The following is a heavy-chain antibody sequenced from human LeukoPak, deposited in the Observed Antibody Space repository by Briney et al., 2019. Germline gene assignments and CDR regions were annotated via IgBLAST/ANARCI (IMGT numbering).Heavy chain of an antibody. Sequence: PSETLSLTCTVSGGSISSYYWSWIRQPPGKGLEWIGYIYYSGSTNYNPSLKSRVTISVDTSKNQFSLKLSSVTAADTAVYYYASSLDYYGSGSYHQFDYWGQGTLVTVSS. CDR2: IYYSGST. V-gene: IGHV4-59*08. CDR3: ASSLDYYGSGSYHQFDY. D-gene: IGHD3-10*01. CDR1: GGSISSYY. J-gene: IGHJ4*02.